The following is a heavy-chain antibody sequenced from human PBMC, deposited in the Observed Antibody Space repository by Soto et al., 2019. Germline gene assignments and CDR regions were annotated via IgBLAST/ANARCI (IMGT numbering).Heavy chain of an antibody. CDR1: GFTFSSYA. Sequence: QVQLVESGGGVVQPGRSLRLSCAASGFTFSSYAMHWVRQAPGKGLEWVAVISYDGSNKYYADSVKGRFTISRDNSKNTLYLQMNSLRAEDTAVYYCAREEGVIVVVPAASGIDYWGQGTLVTVSS. D-gene: IGHD2-2*01. J-gene: IGHJ4*02. V-gene: IGHV3-30-3*01. CDR2: ISYDGSNK. CDR3: AREEGVIVVVPAASGIDY.